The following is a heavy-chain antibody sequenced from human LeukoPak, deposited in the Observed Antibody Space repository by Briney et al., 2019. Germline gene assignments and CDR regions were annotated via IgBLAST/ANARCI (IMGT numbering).Heavy chain of an antibody. D-gene: IGHD3-3*01. CDR1: GGTFSSYA. J-gene: IGHJ6*02. CDR3: ARGGITIFGVVIIRDYYGMDV. CDR2: IIPIFGTA. Sequence: VASVKVSCKASGGTFSSYAISWVRQAPGQGLEWMGGIIPIFGTANYAQKLQGRVTITRDTSASTVYMDLSSLRSEDTAVYFCARGGITIFGVVIIRDYYGMDVWGQGTTVTVSS. V-gene: IGHV1-69*05.